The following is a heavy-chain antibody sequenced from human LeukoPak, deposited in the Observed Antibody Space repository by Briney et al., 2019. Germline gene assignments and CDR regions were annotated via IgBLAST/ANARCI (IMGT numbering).Heavy chain of an antibody. D-gene: IGHD2-15*01. J-gene: IGHJ4*02. Sequence: GESLKISCKGSGYSFTSYWIGWVRQMPGKGLEWMGIIYPGDYETRYSLSFQGQVTISVDKSISTAYLHWSSLKASDTAMYYCARHPYCSGGTCYPYYFDSWGQGTLVTVSS. CDR1: GYSFTSYW. CDR2: IYPGDYET. CDR3: ARHPYCSGGTCYPYYFDS. V-gene: IGHV5-51*01.